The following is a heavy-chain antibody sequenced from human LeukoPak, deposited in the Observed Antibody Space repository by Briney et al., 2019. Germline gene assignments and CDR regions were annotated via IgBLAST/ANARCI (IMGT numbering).Heavy chain of an antibody. Sequence: ASVKVSCKASGYMFTGYYMHWVRQAPGQGLEWMGWINPNSGGTNYAQTLQGRVTMSRDTSISTAYMELNRLRSDDTAVYYCARVVAVTGTPVYYMDVWGNGTTVTVSS. V-gene: IGHV1-2*02. J-gene: IGHJ6*03. CDR2: INPNSGGT. CDR1: GYMFTGYY. D-gene: IGHD6-19*01. CDR3: ARVVAVTGTPVYYMDV.